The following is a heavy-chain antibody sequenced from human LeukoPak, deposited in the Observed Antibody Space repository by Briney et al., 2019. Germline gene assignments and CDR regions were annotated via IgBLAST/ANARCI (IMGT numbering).Heavy chain of an antibody. J-gene: IGHJ4*02. D-gene: IGHD1-26*01. CDR2: ISGSGGST. Sequence: PGGSLRLSCAASGFTFSSYAMSWVRQAPGKGLEWVSAISGSGGSTYYADSVKGRFTISRDNSKNTLYLQMNSLRAEDTAVYYCARSLRGSGSYPPYWSQGTLVTVSS. CDR1: GFTFSSYA. CDR3: ARSLRGSGSYPPY. V-gene: IGHV3-23*01.